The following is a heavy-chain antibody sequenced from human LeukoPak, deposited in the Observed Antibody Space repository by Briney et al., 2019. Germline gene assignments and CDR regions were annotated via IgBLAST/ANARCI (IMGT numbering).Heavy chain of an antibody. D-gene: IGHD6-13*01. V-gene: IGHV3-7*01. CDR1: GFTFTNSYNSW. CDR3: ARGWVSSPNWFDP. CDR2: INHDGSVQ. Sequence: PGGSLRLSCAVSGFTFTNSYNSWLNWVRQAPGKGLEWVANINHDGSVQYYLDFVKGRFTISRDNAKSSLYLQMNDLRPEDTAVYYCARGWVSSPNWFDPWGQGTLVTVSS. J-gene: IGHJ5*02.